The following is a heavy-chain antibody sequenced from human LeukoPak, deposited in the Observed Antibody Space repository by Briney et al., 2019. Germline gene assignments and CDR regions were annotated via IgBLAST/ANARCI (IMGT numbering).Heavy chain of an antibody. CDR2: IYNSGGT. D-gene: IGHD3-10*01. V-gene: IGHV4-59*01. CDR3: ARDREFGH. J-gene: IGHJ4*02. Sequence: SETLTLTCTVSGVSISVYYWSWVRQPPGKGLEWIGYIYNSGGTNYNPSLKSGLTISVDTSKNQFTLNLRDVTAADTAVYYCARDREFGHWGQGTLVTVSS. CDR1: GVSISVYY.